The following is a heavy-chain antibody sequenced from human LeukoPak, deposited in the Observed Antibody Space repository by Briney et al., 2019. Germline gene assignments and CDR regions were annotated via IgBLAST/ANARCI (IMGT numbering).Heavy chain of an antibody. D-gene: IGHD6-19*01. J-gene: IGHJ4*02. Sequence: GRSLRLSCAASGFTFSSYAMHWVRQAPGKGLEWVAVISYDGSNKYYADSVKGRFTISRDNSKNTLCLQMNSLRAEDTAVYYCARDMISGWYRAFDYWGQGTLVTVSS. CDR2: ISYDGSNK. CDR1: GFTFSSYA. CDR3: ARDMISGWYRAFDY. V-gene: IGHV3-30-3*01.